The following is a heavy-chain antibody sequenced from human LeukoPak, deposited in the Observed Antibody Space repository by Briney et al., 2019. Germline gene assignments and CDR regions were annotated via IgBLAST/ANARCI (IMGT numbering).Heavy chain of an antibody. J-gene: IGHJ4*02. Sequence: SETLSLTCTVSGGSISSYYWSWIRQPAGKGLEWIGRIYTSGSTNYNPSLKSRVTISVDKSKNQFSLKLSSVTAADTAVYYCARRDYDSSGYYYWGQGTLVTVSS. CDR3: ARRDYDSSGYYY. V-gene: IGHV4-4*07. D-gene: IGHD3-22*01. CDR1: GGSISSYY. CDR2: IYTSGST.